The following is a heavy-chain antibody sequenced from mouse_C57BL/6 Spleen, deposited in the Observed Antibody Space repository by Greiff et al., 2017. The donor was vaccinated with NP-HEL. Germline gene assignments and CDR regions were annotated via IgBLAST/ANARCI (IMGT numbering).Heavy chain of an antibody. Sequence: VQLQQSGAELVKPGASVKLSCTASGFNIKDYYMHWVKQRTEQGLEWIGRIDPEDDETKYAPKFQGKATITADTSSNTAYLQLSSLTSGDTAVYYCARGGGDESSYWYFDVWGTGTTVTVSS. CDR2: IDPEDDET. J-gene: IGHJ1*03. CDR1: GFNIKDYY. CDR3: ARGGGDESSYWYFDV. V-gene: IGHV14-2*01.